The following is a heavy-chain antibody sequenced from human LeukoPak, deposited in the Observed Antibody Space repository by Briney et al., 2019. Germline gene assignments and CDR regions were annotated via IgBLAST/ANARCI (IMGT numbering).Heavy chain of an antibody. CDR1: GGSISSHY. D-gene: IGHD5-18*01. J-gene: IGHJ4*02. V-gene: IGHV4-59*11. Sequence: SETLSLTCTVSGGSISSHYCSWIRQPPGKGLEWIAYVYSDGSTNYNPSLESRVTISIDTSKNQFSLNLSSVTAADTAIYYCARESQDVNTAPFIDWGQGTLVTVSS. CDR3: ARESQDVNTAPFID. CDR2: VYSDGST.